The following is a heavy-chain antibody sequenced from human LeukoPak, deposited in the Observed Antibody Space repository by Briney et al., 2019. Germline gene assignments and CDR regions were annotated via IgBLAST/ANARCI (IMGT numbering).Heavy chain of an antibody. CDR3: AKGPYSDSSEWFQY. V-gene: IGHV3-23*01. D-gene: IGHD6-13*01. CDR2: RGGSGGGT. Sequence: GGSLRLSCAASGFSFSSYAMGWVRQAPGPGLESLSSRGGSGGGTYYADSVKGRFTVSRDNSRNTLSLQMNSLRVEDTAVYFCAKGPYSDSSEWFQYWGQGTLVTVSS. J-gene: IGHJ1*01. CDR1: GFSFSSYA.